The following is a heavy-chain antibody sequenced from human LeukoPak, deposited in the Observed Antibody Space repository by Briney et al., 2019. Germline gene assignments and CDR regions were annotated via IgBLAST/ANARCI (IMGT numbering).Heavy chain of an antibody. Sequence: TGRSLRLSCAASGFTFSTYPITWFRQAPGKGLEWVSAISASGGTTYYADSVKGRFTVSRDNSQNTVFLQMTSLRAEDTALYYCAKKPPKIADGNWFDPWGQGTLVTVSS. V-gene: IGHV3-23*01. CDR3: AKKPPKIADGNWFDP. CDR2: ISASGGTT. J-gene: IGHJ5*02. CDR1: GFTFSTYP. D-gene: IGHD5-24*01.